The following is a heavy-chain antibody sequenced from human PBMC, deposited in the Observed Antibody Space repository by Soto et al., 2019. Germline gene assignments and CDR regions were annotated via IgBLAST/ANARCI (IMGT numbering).Heavy chain of an antibody. CDR3: ARGGGSGSYYGYYYYYMDV. J-gene: IGHJ6*03. V-gene: IGHV4-59*01. CDR2: IYYSGST. Sequence: SETLSLTCTVSGGSISSYYRSWIRQPPGKGLEWIGYIYYSGSTNYNPSLKSRVTISVDTSKNEFSLKLSSVTAADTAVYDCARGGGSGSYYGYYYYYMDVWGKGTTVTVSS. CDR1: GGSISSYY. D-gene: IGHD3-10*01.